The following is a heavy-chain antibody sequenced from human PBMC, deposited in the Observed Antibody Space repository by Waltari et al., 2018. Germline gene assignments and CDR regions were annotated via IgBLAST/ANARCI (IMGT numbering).Heavy chain of an antibody. CDR2: IHYSGST. CDR3: ARGWGYFEY. V-gene: IGHV4-59*01. CDR1: GGSISSYY. Sequence: QVQLQESGPGLVKPSETLSLTCSVSGGSISSYYWSWIRQSPGKGLEWIGYIHYSGSTDNNPSLKSRVTTSADTSKNQFSLKLSSVTAADTAVYYCARGWGYFEYWGQGTLVTVSS. D-gene: IGHD7-27*01. J-gene: IGHJ4*02.